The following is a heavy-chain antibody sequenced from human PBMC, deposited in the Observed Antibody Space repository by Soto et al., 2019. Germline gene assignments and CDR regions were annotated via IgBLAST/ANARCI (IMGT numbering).Heavy chain of an antibody. D-gene: IGHD2-8*02. J-gene: IGHJ4*02. V-gene: IGHV4-34*01. Sequence: QVQLQQWGAGLLKPSETLSLTCAVYGGSFSGYYWSWIRQPPGKGLEWIGEIHPSGSTNYNPSLKRRVTISVDTSKNQFSLTLSSVTAADTAVYYCARGQSSLLLDCWGQGVRVTVSS. CDR1: GGSFSGYY. CDR2: IHPSGST. CDR3: ARGQSSLLLDC.